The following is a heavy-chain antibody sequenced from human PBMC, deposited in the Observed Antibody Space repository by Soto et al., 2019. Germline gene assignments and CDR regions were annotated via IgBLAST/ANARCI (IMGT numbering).Heavy chain of an antibody. CDR2: ISSSSSTI. Sequence: GGFLRLSCAASGFTFSSYSMNWVRQAPGKGLEWVSYISSSSSTIYYADSVKGRFTISRDNAKNSLYLQMNSLRAEDTAVYYCARDGKAVTTPRFDYWGQGTLVTVSS. V-gene: IGHV3-48*01. D-gene: IGHD4-4*01. CDR1: GFTFSSYS. CDR3: ARDGKAVTTPRFDY. J-gene: IGHJ4*02.